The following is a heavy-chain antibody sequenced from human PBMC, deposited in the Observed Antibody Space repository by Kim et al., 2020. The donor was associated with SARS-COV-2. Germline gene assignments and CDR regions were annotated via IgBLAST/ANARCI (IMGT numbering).Heavy chain of an antibody. V-gene: IGHV1-3*04. CDR3: ARKDTMDV. Sequence: ASVKVSCKAYGFTLISYSLHWARQAPGQRLEWMGWINTANGNTKYSQNFQDRVTITRDTSANTASMELTSLRFEDTAVYFCARKDTMDVWGQGTTVTVSS. CDR1: GFTLISYS. J-gene: IGHJ6*02. CDR2: INTANGNT.